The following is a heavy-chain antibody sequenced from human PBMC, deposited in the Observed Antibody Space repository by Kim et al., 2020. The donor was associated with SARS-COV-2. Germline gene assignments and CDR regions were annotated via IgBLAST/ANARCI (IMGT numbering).Heavy chain of an antibody. D-gene: IGHD3-10*01. Sequence: ASVKVSCKASGYTFTSYAMHWVRQAPGQRLEWMGWINAGNGNTKYSQKFQGRVTITRDTSASTAYMELSSLRSEDTAVYYCARYDGSGSYYAYCYYGMDVWVQGTTVTVSS. CDR2: INAGNGNT. CDR3: ARYDGSGSYYAYCYYGMDV. CDR1: GYTFTSYA. J-gene: IGHJ6*02. V-gene: IGHV1-3*01.